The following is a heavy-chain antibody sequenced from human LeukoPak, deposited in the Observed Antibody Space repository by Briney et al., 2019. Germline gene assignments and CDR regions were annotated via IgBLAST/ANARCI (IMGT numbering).Heavy chain of an antibody. Sequence: GGSLRLSCAASGFTFSSYAMSWVRQAPGKGLEWVSSISGSGDNTCYADSVKDRFSISRDNSKTTVSLQMNSLRAEDTAVYYCAKGRGTAVTSAANYWGRGTLVTVSS. CDR3: AKGRGTAVTSAANY. D-gene: IGHD4-17*01. J-gene: IGHJ4*02. V-gene: IGHV3-23*01. CDR1: GFTFSSYA. CDR2: ISGSGDNT.